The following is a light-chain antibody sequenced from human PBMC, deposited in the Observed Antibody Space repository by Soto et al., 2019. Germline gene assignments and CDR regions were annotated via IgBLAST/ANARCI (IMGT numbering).Light chain of an antibody. CDR2: GAS. Sequence: EIVLTQSPGTLSLCLGERATLSCRASQSVSSSYLAWYQQKPGQAPRLLIYGASSRATGIPDRFSGSGSGTDFTLTISRLEPEDFAVYYCQQYDSSPEWTFGQGTKVDIK. CDR3: QQYDSSPEWT. V-gene: IGKV3-20*01. J-gene: IGKJ1*01. CDR1: QSVSSSY.